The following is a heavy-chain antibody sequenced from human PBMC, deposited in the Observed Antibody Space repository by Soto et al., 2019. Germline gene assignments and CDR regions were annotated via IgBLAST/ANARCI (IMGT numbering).Heavy chain of an antibody. CDR3: ARDLYDYRITSYYYYYMDV. Sequence: GGSLRLSCAASGFTFSSYSMNWVRQAPGKGLEWVSSISSSSSYIYYADSVKGRFTISRDNAKNSLYLQMNSLRAEDTAVYYCARDLYDYRITSYYYYYMDVWGKGTTVTVSS. V-gene: IGHV3-21*01. D-gene: IGHD3-16*01. CDR2: ISSSSSYI. CDR1: GFTFSSYS. J-gene: IGHJ6*03.